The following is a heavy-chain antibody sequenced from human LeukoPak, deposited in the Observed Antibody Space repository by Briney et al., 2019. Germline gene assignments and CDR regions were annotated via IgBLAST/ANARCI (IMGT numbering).Heavy chain of an antibody. CDR3: ARRASYDGTIFYFDY. Sequence: GGSLRLSCAASGFTFNSYAMSWVRQAPGKGLEWVSTISGSGGSTYYADSVKGRFTISRDNSKNTLYLQMNSLRAEDTAVYYCARRASYDGTIFYFDYWGLGTLVTVSS. V-gene: IGHV3-23*01. CDR2: ISGSGGST. D-gene: IGHD3-22*01. J-gene: IGHJ4*02. CDR1: GFTFNSYA.